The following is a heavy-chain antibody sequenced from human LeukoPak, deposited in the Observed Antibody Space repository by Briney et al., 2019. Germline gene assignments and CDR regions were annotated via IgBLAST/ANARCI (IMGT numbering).Heavy chain of an antibody. CDR1: GGSISSSSYH. CDR2: IYYGGST. J-gene: IGHJ3*02. D-gene: IGHD3-22*01. Sequence: PSETLSLTCTVSGGSISSSSYHWGWIRQPPGRGLEWIGTIYYGGSTYYNPSLKSRVTISVDTSKKQFSLKLTSVTAADEAVYYCARLGDYYDSSGYFDAFDIWGQGTMVTVFS. CDR3: ARLGDYYDSSGYFDAFDI. V-gene: IGHV4-39*01.